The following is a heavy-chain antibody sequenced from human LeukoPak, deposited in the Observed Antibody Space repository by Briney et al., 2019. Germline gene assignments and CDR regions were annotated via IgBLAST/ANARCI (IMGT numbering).Heavy chain of an antibody. J-gene: IGHJ4*02. Sequence: SETLSLTCTVSGGSISSSSYYWGWIRQPPGKGLEWIGSIYYSGSTYYNPSLKSRVTIDRSKNQLFLKLRSVTAADTAVYYCAREGAGPGYWGQGTLVTVSS. CDR2: IYYSGST. CDR3: AREGAGPGY. CDR1: GGSISSSSYY. V-gene: IGHV4-39*07. D-gene: IGHD6-19*01.